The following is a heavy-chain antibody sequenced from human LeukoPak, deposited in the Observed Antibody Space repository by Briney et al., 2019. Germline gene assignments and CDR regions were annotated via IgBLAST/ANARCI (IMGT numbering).Heavy chain of an antibody. J-gene: IGHJ5*02. D-gene: IGHD1-1*01. CDR3: LRTAQSGPTGWFDP. CDR1: GFKLSSYM. CDR2: ISSTGSYI. V-gene: IGHV3-21*01. Sequence: GGSLRLSCAASGFKLSSYMSNWVRQAPGKGLEWVSSISSTGSYIYYADSVKGRFTISRDNPGNVMYLQMDSLRAEDTAVYYCLRTAQSGPTGWFDPWGQGTLVTVSS.